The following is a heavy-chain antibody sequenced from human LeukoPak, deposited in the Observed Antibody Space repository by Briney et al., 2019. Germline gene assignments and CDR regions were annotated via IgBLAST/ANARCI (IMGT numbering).Heavy chain of an antibody. CDR1: GGSISSSSYY. D-gene: IGHD2-15*01. V-gene: IGHV4-39*01. Sequence: SETLSLTCTVSGGSISSSSYYWGWIRQPPGKGLEWIGSIYYSGSTYYNPSLKSRVTISVDTSKNQFSLKLSSVTAADTAVYYCARRSGSQDPYYYYGMDVWGQGTTVIVSS. J-gene: IGHJ6*02. CDR3: ARRSGSQDPYYYYGMDV. CDR2: IYYSGST.